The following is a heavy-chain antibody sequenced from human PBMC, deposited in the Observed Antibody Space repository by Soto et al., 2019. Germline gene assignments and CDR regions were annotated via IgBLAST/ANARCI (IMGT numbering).Heavy chain of an antibody. J-gene: IGHJ4*02. D-gene: IGHD6-19*01. CDR3: ARYFRGSGRYVFDY. Sequence: GGSLRLSCVASGFTFISSFMGWVRQAPGKGLEWVANINQDGGVTYYVDSVEGRFTISRDNTKDSLYLQMNSLRGEDTAMYYCARYFRGSGRYVFDYWCQGTLVTVSS. CDR2: INQDGGVT. V-gene: IGHV3-7*03. CDR1: GFTFISSF.